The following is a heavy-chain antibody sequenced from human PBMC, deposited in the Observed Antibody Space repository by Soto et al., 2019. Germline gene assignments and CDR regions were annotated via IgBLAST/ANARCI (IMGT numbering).Heavy chain of an antibody. J-gene: IGHJ3*02. V-gene: IGHV4-34*01. CDR3: ARGPRREWFYYTNAFDI. D-gene: IGHD3-3*01. Sequence: QVQLQQWGAGLLQPTETLSLTCAVYGGSISGYYWSWIRQPPAKGLEWIGEINHSGSTNYNPSLKSRVTISVDTSKNQFSLKLSSVTAADTAVYFSARGPRREWFYYTNAFDIWGQGTMVTVSS. CDR1: GGSISGYY. CDR2: INHSGST.